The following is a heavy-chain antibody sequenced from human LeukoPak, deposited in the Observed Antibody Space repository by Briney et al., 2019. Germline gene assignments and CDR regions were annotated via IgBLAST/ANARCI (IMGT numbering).Heavy chain of an antibody. D-gene: IGHD6-19*01. CDR3: ARERSRGIAVAGGGHWYFDL. V-gene: IGHV3-21*01. CDR1: GFTFSSYS. CDR2: ISSSGSYI. J-gene: IGHJ2*01. Sequence: GGSLRLSCAASGFTFSSYSMNWVRQAPGKGLEWVSSISSSGSYIYYADSVKGRFTISRDNAKNSLYLQMNSLRAEDTAVYYCARERSRGIAVAGGGHWYFDLWGRGTLVTVSS.